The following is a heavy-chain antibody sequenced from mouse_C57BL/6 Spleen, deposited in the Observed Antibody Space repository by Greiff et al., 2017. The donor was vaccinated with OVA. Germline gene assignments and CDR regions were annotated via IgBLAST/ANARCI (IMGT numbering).Heavy chain of an antibody. V-gene: IGHV1-15*01. CDR2: IDPETGGT. Sequence: QVQLQQSGAELVRPGASVTLSCKASGYTFTDYEMHWVKQTPVHGLEWIGAIDPETGGTAYNQKFKGKAILTADKSASTAYMELRSLTSEDSAVYYCTREGAMDYWGQGTSVTVSS. J-gene: IGHJ4*01. CDR1: GYTFTDYE. CDR3: TREGAMDY.